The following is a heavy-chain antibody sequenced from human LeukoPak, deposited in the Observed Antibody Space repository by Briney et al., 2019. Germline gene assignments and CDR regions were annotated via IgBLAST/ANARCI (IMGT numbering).Heavy chain of an antibody. V-gene: IGHV3-48*02. Sequence: GGSLRLSCAASGFTFSTYSMNWVRQAPGKGLEWVSYIDSSSRTIYYADSVKGRFTISRDNAKNPLYLQMNSLRDEDTAVYHCARDPEAGGFDYWGQGTLVIVSS. CDR2: IDSSSRTI. CDR3: ARDPEAGGFDY. CDR1: GFTFSTYS. D-gene: IGHD1-26*01. J-gene: IGHJ4*02.